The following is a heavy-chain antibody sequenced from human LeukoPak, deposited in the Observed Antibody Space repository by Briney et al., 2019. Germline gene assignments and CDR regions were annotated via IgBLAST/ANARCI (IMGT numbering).Heavy chain of an antibody. CDR3: ARDYYGP. J-gene: IGHJ5*02. CDR2: IYSRGST. CDR1: GFTVSNNY. D-gene: IGHD3-22*01. V-gene: IGHV3-66*03. Sequence: GVSLRLSCAASGFTVSNNYMRWVRQAPGKGLEWVSSIYSRGSTSYVDSVKGRFTISRDNSKNTLFLQMNSLRVEDTAVYYCARDYYGPWGQGTLVTVSS.